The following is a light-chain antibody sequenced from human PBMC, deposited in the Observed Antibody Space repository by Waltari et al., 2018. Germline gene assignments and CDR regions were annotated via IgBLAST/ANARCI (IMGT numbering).Light chain of an antibody. J-gene: IGKJ4*01. CDR3: HQRSKLPLT. Sequence: EIVLTQSPATLSLSPGERATLSCRASQNIDSYLAWYQLKPGQVPSLLIYDASNRATGIPARFSGSGSGADFTLIISSLEPEDFAVYYCHQRSKLPLTFGGGTKVEIK. CDR2: DAS. CDR1: QNIDSY. V-gene: IGKV3-11*01.